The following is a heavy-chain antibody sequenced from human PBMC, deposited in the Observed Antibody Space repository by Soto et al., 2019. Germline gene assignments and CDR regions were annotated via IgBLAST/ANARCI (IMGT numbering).Heavy chain of an antibody. CDR3: AKDLSGRGYTYGLFDY. CDR1: GFTFRTYT. CDR2: IRGFSPYT. D-gene: IGHD5-18*01. V-gene: IGHV3-21*01. Sequence: GSLRLSCISSGFTFRTYTMNWVRQAPGKGLEWVSGIRGFSPYTFYAESVKGRFTISRDNSRNTLYLQMNSLRAEDTAVYYCAKDLSGRGYTYGLFDYWGQGTLVTVSS. J-gene: IGHJ4*02.